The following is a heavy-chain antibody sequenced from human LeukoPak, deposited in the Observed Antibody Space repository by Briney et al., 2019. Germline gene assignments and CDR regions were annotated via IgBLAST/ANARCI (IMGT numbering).Heavy chain of an antibody. CDR1: GGSISSGDYF. J-gene: IGHJ2*01. CDR3: ARAEVTAGTKYFDL. CDR2: IYYSGSA. Sequence: SQTLSLTCNVSGGSISSGDYFWSWIRQPPGKGLEWIGYIYYSGSAYDSPSLRSRFTISVDTSENQFSLKLGSVTATDTAVYYCARAEVTAGTKYFDLWGCGTLVTVSS. D-gene: IGHD6-19*01. V-gene: IGHV4-30-4*01.